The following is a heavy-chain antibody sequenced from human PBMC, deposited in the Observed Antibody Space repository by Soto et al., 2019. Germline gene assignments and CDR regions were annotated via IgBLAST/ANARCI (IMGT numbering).Heavy chain of an antibody. CDR3: ARRGGATWAYCFDY. D-gene: IGHD3-10*01. J-gene: IGHJ4*02. CDR2: IYYSGST. Sequence: SETLSLTCTVSGGSIISSSYYWGLIRQPPGKGLEWIGSIYYSGSTYYNPSLKRRVTISVDTSKNQFSLKVSSVTAADTAVYYCARRGGATWAYCFDYWGQGTLVIVSS. V-gene: IGHV4-39*01. CDR1: GGSIISSSYY.